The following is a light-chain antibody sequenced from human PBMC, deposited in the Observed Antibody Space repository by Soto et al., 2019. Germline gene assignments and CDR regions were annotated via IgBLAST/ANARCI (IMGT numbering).Light chain of an antibody. CDR1: QSLLSSANNMHT. Sequence: DIALTQSPEFLAVSLGERATIKCRSSQSLLSSANNMHTLSWLQKKPGQPPKLLIYWASTRHPGVSDRFSGSASGTDFTLSISSLQPEDVAVYYCQQHFGLVVPLGGGTKVDIX. CDR3: QQHFGLVVP. J-gene: IGKJ4*01. CDR2: WAS. V-gene: IGKV4-1*01.